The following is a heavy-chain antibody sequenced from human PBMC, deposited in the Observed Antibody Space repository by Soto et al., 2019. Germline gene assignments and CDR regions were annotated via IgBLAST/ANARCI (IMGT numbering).Heavy chain of an antibody. CDR3: ARQVVLRFLEWLLQFDY. CDR2: IYYSGST. Sequence: QLQLQESGPGLVKPSETLSLTCTVSGGSISSSSYYWGWIRQPPGKGLEWIGSIYYSGSTYYNPSLKSRVTISVDTSNNQFSLKLSSVTAADTAVYYCARQVVLRFLEWLLQFDYWGQGTLVTVSS. D-gene: IGHD3-3*01. V-gene: IGHV4-39*01. CDR1: GGSISSSSYY. J-gene: IGHJ4*02.